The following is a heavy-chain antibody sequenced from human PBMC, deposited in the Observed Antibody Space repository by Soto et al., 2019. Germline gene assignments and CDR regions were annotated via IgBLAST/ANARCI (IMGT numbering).Heavy chain of an antibody. D-gene: IGHD5-12*01. CDR3: ARMGYGYKGFDY. CDR2: ISAYTGKT. J-gene: IGHJ4*02. V-gene: IGHV1-18*01. CDR1: GYTLRSYG. Sequence: QVQLVQSGAELKKPGASVKVSCKASGYTLRSYGISWLRQAPGQGPEWMGWISAYTGKTKYAPTLQDRVTMGTDTSTSTVYMELRSLRSDDTAFYYCARMGYGYKGFDYWGQGTLVTVSS.